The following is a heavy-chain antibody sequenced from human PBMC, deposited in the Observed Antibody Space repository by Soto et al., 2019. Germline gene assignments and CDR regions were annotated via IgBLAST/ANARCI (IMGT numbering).Heavy chain of an antibody. CDR2: ISSSSSYI. V-gene: IGHV3-21*01. J-gene: IGHJ4*02. CDR1: GFTFSSYS. Sequence: PGGSLRLSCAASGFTFSSYSMNWVRQAPGKGLEWVSSISSSSSYIYYADSVKGRFTISRDNAKNSLYLQMNSLRAEDTAVYYCARLYGGYSGYSYFDYWGQGTLVTAPQ. D-gene: IGHD5-12*01. CDR3: ARLYGGYSGYSYFDY.